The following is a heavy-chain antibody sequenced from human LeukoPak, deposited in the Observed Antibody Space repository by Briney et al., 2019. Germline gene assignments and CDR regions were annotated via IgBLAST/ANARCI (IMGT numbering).Heavy chain of an antibody. D-gene: IGHD3-3*01. Sequence: ASVKVSCKASGYTFTGYYMHWVRQAPGQGLEWMGWMNPNSGNTGYAQKFQGRVTITRNTSISTAYMELSSLRSEDTAVYYCARGGYDFWSDTNWFDPWGQGTLVTVSS. V-gene: IGHV1-8*03. CDR1: GYTFTGYY. CDR3: ARGGYDFWSDTNWFDP. CDR2: MNPNSGNT. J-gene: IGHJ5*02.